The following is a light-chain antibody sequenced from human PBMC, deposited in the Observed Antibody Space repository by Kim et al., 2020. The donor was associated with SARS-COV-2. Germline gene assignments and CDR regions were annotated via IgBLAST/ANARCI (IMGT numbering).Light chain of an antibody. CDR3: QQYDDSSTWT. V-gene: IGKV3-20*01. J-gene: IGKJ1*01. CDR2: GAS. CDR1: QSLTGSF. Sequence: VLTQSPGTLSLSPGERATLSCRASQSLTGSFLAWYQQKPGQAPRLLIYGASSRATGIPDRFSGSGSGTDFTLTISRLEPEDFAVYYCQQYDDSSTWTFGQGTKVDIK.